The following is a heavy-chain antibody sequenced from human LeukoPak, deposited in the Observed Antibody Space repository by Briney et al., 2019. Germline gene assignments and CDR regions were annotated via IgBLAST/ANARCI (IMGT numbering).Heavy chain of an antibody. V-gene: IGHV3-21*01. D-gene: IGHD4-17*01. J-gene: IGHJ3*02. CDR3: ARATTVTTLVDAFDI. Sequence: GGSLRLSCAASGFTFSSYRINWVRQAPGKGLEWVSSISSSSSYIYYADSVKGRFTLSRDNDRNSLYLQMNSLRAEDTALYYCARATTVTTLVDAFDIWGQGTMVTVSS. CDR1: GFTFSSYR. CDR2: ISSSSSYI.